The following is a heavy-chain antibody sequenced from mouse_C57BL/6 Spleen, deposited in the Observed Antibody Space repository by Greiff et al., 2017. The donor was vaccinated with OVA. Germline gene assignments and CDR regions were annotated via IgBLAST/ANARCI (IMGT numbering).Heavy chain of an antibody. J-gene: IGHJ2*01. CDR1: GYTFTSYW. D-gene: IGHD1-1*01. V-gene: IGHV1-7*01. Sequence: VKLMESGAGLAQPGASVKLSCKASGYTFTSYWMHWVNQRPGQGLEWIGYINPSSGYNKYNQKFKDKATLTADKSSSTAYMQLSSMTDEDSADYYWARRGITPNLYFDYWGQGTTLTVSS. CDR3: ARRGITPNLYFDY. CDR2: INPSSGYN.